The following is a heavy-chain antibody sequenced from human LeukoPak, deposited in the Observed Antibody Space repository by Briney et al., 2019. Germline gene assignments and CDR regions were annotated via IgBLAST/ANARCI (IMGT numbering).Heavy chain of an antibody. Sequence: GASVKVSCKASGYTFTSYGISWVRQAPGQGLEWMGWISAYNGNTNYAQKLQGRVTRTTDTSTSTAYMELRSLRSDDTAVYYCARTLWGSSLWQPYYFDYWGQGTLVTVSS. V-gene: IGHV1-18*01. J-gene: IGHJ4*02. CDR3: ARTLWGSSLWQPYYFDY. D-gene: IGHD3-16*01. CDR1: GYTFTSYG. CDR2: ISAYNGNT.